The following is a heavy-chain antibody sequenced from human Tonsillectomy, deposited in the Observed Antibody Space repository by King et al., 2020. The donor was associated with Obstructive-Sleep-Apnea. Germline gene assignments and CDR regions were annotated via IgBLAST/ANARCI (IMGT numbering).Heavy chain of an antibody. V-gene: IGHV4-31*03. J-gene: IGHJ6*02. D-gene: IGHD6-13*01. CDR3: ARDATTGYSSSWYWGMDV. CDR1: GGSISSGGYY. CDR2: IYYSGST. Sequence: VQLQESGPGLVKPSQTLSLTCTVSGGSISSGGYYWSWIRQHPGKGLEWIGYIYYSGSTYYNPSLKSRVTISVDTSKNQFSLKLSSVTAADTPVYYCARDATTGYSSSWYWGMDVWGQGTTVTVSS.